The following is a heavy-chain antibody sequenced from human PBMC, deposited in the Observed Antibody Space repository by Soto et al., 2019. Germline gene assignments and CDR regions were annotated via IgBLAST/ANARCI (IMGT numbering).Heavy chain of an antibody. D-gene: IGHD3-10*01. Sequence: EGQLLESGGGLVQPGGSLRLSCAASGFTFSSFAMSWVRQTPGKGLEWVSTIRGGGDRTYYAESVKGRFTISRDKSKNTMYMQMKSLRVEDTAVYYGARCPEDYASGSYPFSVDDWGQGTTVTVSS. CDR2: IRGGGDRT. CDR3: ARCPEDYASGSYPFSVDD. J-gene: IGHJ6*02. CDR1: GFTFSSFA. V-gene: IGHV3-23*01.